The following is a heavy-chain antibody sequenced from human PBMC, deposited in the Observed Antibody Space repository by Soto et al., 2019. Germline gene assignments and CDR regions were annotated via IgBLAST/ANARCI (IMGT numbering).Heavy chain of an antibody. CDR1: GGTFSSYA. V-gene: IGHV1-69*06. CDR3: ARCPVAGGGSTRPPFDGMDV. CDR2: IIPIFGTA. D-gene: IGHD6-19*01. Sequence: GASVKVSCKASGGTFSSYAISWVRQAPGQGLEWMGGIIPIFGTANYAQKFQGRVTITADKSINTAYLQWSSLKASDTAIYYCARCPVAGGGSTRPPFDGMDVWGQGTTVTVSS. J-gene: IGHJ6*02.